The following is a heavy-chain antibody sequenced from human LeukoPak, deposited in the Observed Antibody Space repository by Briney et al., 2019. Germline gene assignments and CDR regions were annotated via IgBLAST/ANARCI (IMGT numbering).Heavy chain of an antibody. CDR2: ISGSGGST. V-gene: IGHV3-23*01. CDR3: AKESLYCSGGSCYSSFLPLDY. Sequence: PGGSLRLSCAASGFTFSSYAMSWVRQAPGKGLEWVSAISGSGGSTYYADSVKGRFTISRDNSKNTLYLQMNGLRAEDTAVYYCAKESLYCSGGSCYSSFLPLDYWGQGTLVTVSS. J-gene: IGHJ4*02. CDR1: GFTFSSYA. D-gene: IGHD2-15*01.